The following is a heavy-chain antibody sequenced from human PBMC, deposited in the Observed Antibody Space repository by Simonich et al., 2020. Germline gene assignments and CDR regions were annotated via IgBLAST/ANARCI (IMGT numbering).Heavy chain of an antibody. V-gene: IGHV1-8*03. Sequence: QVQLVQSGAEVKKPGASVKVSCKASGYTFTSYDINWVRQATGQGREWMGWMNPNSGNTGYDQTFQGRITITRNTPISTAYMELGSLRSADTAVYYCARGRGGMSRGYVDYWGQGTLVTVSS. CDR1: GYTFTSYD. CDR2: MNPNSGNT. D-gene: IGHD2-15*01. J-gene: IGHJ4*02. CDR3: ARGRGGMSRGYVDY.